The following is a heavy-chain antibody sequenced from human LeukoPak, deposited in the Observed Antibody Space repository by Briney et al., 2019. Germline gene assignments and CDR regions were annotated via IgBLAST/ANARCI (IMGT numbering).Heavy chain of an antibody. J-gene: IGHJ5*02. D-gene: IGHD2-2*02. CDR1: GGSISSGDYY. Sequence: PSETLSLTCTVSGGSISSGDYYWSWIRQPPGKGLEWIGYIYYSGSTYYNPSLKSRVTISVDTSKNQFSLKLSSVTAADTAVYYCARVEPAAILKEGVFSWFDPWGQGTLVTVSS. V-gene: IGHV4-30-4*08. CDR3: ARVEPAAILKEGVFSWFDP. CDR2: IYYSGST.